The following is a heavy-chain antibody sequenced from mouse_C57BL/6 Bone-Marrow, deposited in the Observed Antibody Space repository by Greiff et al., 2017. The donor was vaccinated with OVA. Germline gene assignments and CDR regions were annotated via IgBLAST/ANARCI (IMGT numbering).Heavy chain of an antibody. V-gene: IGHV1-52*01. J-gene: IGHJ2*01. CDR1: GYTFTSYW. CDR2: INPSDSDT. Sequence: VQLQQPGAELVRPGSSVKLSCKASGYTFTSYWMHWVKQRPIQGLEWIGNINPSDSDTHYNQKFKDKATLTVDKSSSTAYMQLSSLTSEDSAVYYCARWGDGNYFDYWGQGTTLTVSS. CDR3: ARWGDGNYFDY. D-gene: IGHD2-1*01.